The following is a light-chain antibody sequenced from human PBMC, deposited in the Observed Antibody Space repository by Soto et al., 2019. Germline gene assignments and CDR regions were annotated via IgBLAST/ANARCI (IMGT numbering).Light chain of an antibody. CDR1: QNINSD. CDR2: DAS. Sequence: EIVMTQSPATLSASPGERVTLSCRASQNINSDLAWYQHKPGQAPRLLISDASTRATGIPARFSGSGSGTEFTITITSLQSEDFAVYYCHQYNDWPPLTFGGGTKVEI. V-gene: IGKV3-15*01. J-gene: IGKJ4*01. CDR3: HQYNDWPPLT.